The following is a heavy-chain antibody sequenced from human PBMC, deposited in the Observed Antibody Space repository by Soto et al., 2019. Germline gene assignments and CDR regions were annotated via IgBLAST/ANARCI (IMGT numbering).Heavy chain of an antibody. CDR2: IYYSGST. D-gene: IGHD3-22*01. Sequence: SETLSLTCTVSGGSISSSSYYWGWIRQPPGKGLEWIGSIYYSGSTYYNPSLKSRVTISVDTSKNQFSLKLSSVTAADTAVYYCARLRVDSSGYYYYDYWGQGTLVTVSS. CDR3: ARLRVDSSGYYYYDY. V-gene: IGHV4-39*01. CDR1: GGSISSSSYY. J-gene: IGHJ4*02.